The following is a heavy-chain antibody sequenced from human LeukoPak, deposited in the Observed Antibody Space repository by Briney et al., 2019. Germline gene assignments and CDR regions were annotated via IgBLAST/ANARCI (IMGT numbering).Heavy chain of an antibody. D-gene: IGHD2-15*01. CDR3: ARDSFAAWGAFDI. J-gene: IGHJ3*02. Sequence: SETLSLTCTVSGGSISSYYWSWIRQPPGKGLEWIGYIYCSGSANYNPSLKSRVTISVDTSKNQFSLKLSSVTAADTAVYYCARDSFAAWGAFDIWGQGTMVTVSS. V-gene: IGHV4-59*01. CDR1: GGSISSYY. CDR2: IYCSGSA.